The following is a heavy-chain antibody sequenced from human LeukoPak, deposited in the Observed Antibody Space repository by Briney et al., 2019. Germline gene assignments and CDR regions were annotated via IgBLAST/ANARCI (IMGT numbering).Heavy chain of an antibody. CDR3: AKRVRDGYNSPIDY. J-gene: IGHJ4*02. Sequence: GGSLRLSCAASGFTFSNYDMNWVRRAPGKGLEWVSGVSYNGAETYYVDSVKGRFIISRDTSKNTLNLQMNSLRAEDTAVYYCAKRVRDGYNSPIDYWGQGTLVTVSS. V-gene: IGHV3-23*01. CDR2: VSYNGAET. D-gene: IGHD5-24*01. CDR1: GFTFSNYD.